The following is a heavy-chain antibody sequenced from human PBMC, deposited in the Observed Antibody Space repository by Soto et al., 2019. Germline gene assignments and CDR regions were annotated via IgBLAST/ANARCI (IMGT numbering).Heavy chain of an antibody. CDR2: INPSGGST. J-gene: IGHJ4*02. D-gene: IGHD3-22*01. CDR3: ARGVPGGSNYYDRSGHLDY. Sequence: ASVKVSCKASGYTFTSYYMHWVRQAPGRGLEWMGIINPSGGSTSYAQKFQGRVTMTRDTSTSTVYMELSSLRSEDTAVYYCARGVPGGSNYYDRSGHLDYWGEGTLVTVSS. V-gene: IGHV1-46*01. CDR1: GYTFTSYY.